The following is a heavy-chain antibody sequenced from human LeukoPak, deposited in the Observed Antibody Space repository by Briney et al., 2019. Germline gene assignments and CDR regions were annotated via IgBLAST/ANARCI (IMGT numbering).Heavy chain of an antibody. Sequence: SETLSLTCAVYGGSFSGYYWSWIRQPPGKGLEWIGEINHSGSTNYNPSLKSRVTISVDTSKNQFSLKLSSVTAADTAVYYCARDLKVAAAGGYYYYYGMDVWGKGTTVTVSS. CDR3: ARDLKVAAAGGYYYYYGMDV. J-gene: IGHJ6*04. D-gene: IGHD6-13*01. CDR2: INHSGST. V-gene: IGHV4-34*01. CDR1: GGSFSGYY.